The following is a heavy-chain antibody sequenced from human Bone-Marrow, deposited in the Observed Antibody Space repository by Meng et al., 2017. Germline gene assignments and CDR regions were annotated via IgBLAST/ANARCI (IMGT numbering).Heavy chain of an antibody. CDR3: ARGVVADPPGD. D-gene: IGHD2-15*01. CDR1: GASVNTGSYY. J-gene: IGHJ1*01. Sequence: VQLHESGPGLVRSSETLSLTCTVSGASVNTGSYYWSWIRQPPGRGLELIGFIYQSGSTNNNPSLKSRVTISLDMSSNQFSLTLNSVTAADTAIYYCARGVVADPPGDWGRGTLVTVSS. CDR2: IYQSGST. V-gene: IGHV4-61*01.